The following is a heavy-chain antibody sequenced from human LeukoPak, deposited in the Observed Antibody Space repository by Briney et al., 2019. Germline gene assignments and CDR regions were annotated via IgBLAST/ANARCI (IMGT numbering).Heavy chain of an antibody. CDR2: MYHGGGT. Sequence: SETLSLTCAVSGGSITDSYWWTWVRQPPGKGLEWIGEMYHGGGTNYNPSLKGRVTISVDKSKNHFSLKLSSVTAADTAVYYCVSARENYDILTGYYKGGSFDYWGQGTLVTVSS. J-gene: IGHJ4*02. D-gene: IGHD3-9*01. V-gene: IGHV4-4*02. CDR3: VSARENYDILTGYYKGGSFDY. CDR1: GGSITDSYW.